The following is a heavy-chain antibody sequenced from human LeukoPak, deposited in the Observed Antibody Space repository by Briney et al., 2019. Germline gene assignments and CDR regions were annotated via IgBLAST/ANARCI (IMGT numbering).Heavy chain of an antibody. CDR2: HYYSGST. CDR1: GGSVSSGSYY. J-gene: IGHJ4*02. Sequence: SETLCLTCTASGGSVSSGSYYWSWIRQPPGKGLERIGYHYYSGSTNYNPSLKSRVTISVDTSKNQFSLKLSSVTAADTAVYYCARAQPTMVRGVYFDYWGQGTLVTVSS. D-gene: IGHD3-10*01. CDR3: ARAQPTMVRGVYFDY. V-gene: IGHV4-61*01.